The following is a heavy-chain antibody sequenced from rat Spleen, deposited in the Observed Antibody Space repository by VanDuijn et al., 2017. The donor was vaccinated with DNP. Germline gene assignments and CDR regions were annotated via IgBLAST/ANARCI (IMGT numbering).Heavy chain of an antibody. CDR3: AKDKHFYAMDV. CDR1: GFTFSSFW. V-gene: IGHV5-58*01. Sequence: EVQLVESGGDLVQPGRSLKLSCVASGFTFSSFWMFWIRQAPGKGLEWVASIDSDGGKSYYPDSVKGRFTISRDNTENTVYLQMNSLRSEDTATYYCAKDKHFYAMDVWGQGSSVTVSS. CDR2: IDSDGGKS. J-gene: IGHJ4*01.